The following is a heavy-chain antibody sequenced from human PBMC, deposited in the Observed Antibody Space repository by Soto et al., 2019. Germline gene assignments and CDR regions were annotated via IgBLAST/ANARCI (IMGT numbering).Heavy chain of an antibody. CDR3: AKDSPGYDSGYYYYYMDV. J-gene: IGHJ6*03. V-gene: IGHV3-9*01. CDR2: ISWNSGSI. Sequence: GGSLRLSCAASGFTFDDYAMHWVRQAPGKGLEWVSGISWNSGSIGYADSVKGRFTISRDNAKNSLYLQMNSLRAEDTALYYCAKDSPGYDSGYYYYYMDVWGKGTTVTVSS. D-gene: IGHD5-12*01. CDR1: GFTFDDYA.